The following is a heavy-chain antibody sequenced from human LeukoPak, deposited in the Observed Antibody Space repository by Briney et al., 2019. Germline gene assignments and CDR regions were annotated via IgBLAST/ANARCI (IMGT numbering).Heavy chain of an antibody. J-gene: IGHJ4*02. CDR3: ARRSLPNRYYDSSGYPKPFDY. D-gene: IGHD3-22*01. Sequence: GSLRLSCIASGFTFSDHTMNWVRQPPGKGLEWIGEINHSGSTNYNPSLKSRVTISVDTSKNQFSLKLSSVTAADTAVYYCARRSLPNRYYDSSGYPKPFDYWGQGTLVTVSS. V-gene: IGHV4-34*08. CDR1: GFTFSDHT. CDR2: INHSGST.